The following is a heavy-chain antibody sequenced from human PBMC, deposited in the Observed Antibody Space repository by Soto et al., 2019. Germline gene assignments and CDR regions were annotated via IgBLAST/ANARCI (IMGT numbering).Heavy chain of an antibody. CDR2: INPNSGGT. J-gene: IGHJ5*02. CDR1: GYTFTGYY. D-gene: IGHD3-9*01. CDR3: ARDRNYYILTGYYNSRQFDP. Sequence: ASVKVSCEASGYTFTGYYMHWVRQAPGQGLEWMGWINPNSGGTNYAQKFQGWVTMTRDTSISTAYMELSRLRSDDTAVYYCARDRNYYILTGYYNSRQFDPWGQGTLVTVDS. V-gene: IGHV1-2*04.